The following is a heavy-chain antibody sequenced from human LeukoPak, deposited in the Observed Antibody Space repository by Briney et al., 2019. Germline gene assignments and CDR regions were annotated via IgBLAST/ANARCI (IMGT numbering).Heavy chain of an antibody. CDR1: GFTFDDYA. V-gene: IGHV3-43D*03. CDR3: AKDILGDRQLVLDY. D-gene: IGHD3-16*01. Sequence: GGSLRLSCAASGFTFDDYAMHWVRQAPGKGLEGVSLISWDGGSTYYADSVKGRFTISRDNSKNSLYLQMNSLRAEDTALYYCAKDILGDRQLVLDYRGQGTLVTVSS. CDR2: ISWDGGST. J-gene: IGHJ4*02.